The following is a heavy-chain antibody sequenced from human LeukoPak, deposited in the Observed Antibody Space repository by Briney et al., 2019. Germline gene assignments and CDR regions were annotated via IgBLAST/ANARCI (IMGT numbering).Heavy chain of an antibody. J-gene: IGHJ4*02. Sequence: GGSLRLSCAASGFTFRNYAMTWVRQAPGRGLERVSGISGSGGSTYYADSVKGRFTISRDNSKNTLYLHMNSLRAEDTAVYYCAKARLTMIRGVFPVWGQGTLVTVSS. V-gene: IGHV3-23*01. CDR1: GFTFRNYA. CDR3: AKARLTMIRGVFPV. CDR2: ISGSGGST. D-gene: IGHD3-10*01.